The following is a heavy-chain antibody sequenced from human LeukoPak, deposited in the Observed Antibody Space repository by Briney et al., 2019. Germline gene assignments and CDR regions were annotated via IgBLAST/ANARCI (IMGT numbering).Heavy chain of an antibody. D-gene: IGHD3-22*01. CDR1: SGPISSYH. Sequence: SETLSLTCTVSSGPISSYHWSWLRQPAGKGLEGIGRIHTSGSTNYNTSLKSPVTMSLDTSKNQSYLKLSSVTAADTAVYYCHMYYYDSSGYYFVYWGQGTLVTVSS. V-gene: IGHV4-4*07. CDR2: IHTSGST. J-gene: IGHJ4*02. CDR3: HMYYYDSSGYYFVY.